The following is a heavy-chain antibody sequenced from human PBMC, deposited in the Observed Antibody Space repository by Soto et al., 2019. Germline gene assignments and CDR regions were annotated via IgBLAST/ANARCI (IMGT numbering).Heavy chain of an antibody. CDR2: IYSGGST. CDR1: GFTVSSNY. CDR3: AREWELPNYYGMDV. Sequence: EVQLVESGGRLIQPGGSLRLSCAASGFTVSSNYMSWVRKAPGKGLEWVSVIYSGGSTYYADSVKGRFTISRDNSKNTVHLQMNSLRAEDTAVYYCAREWELPNYYGMDVWGQGTTVTVSS. J-gene: IGHJ6*02. D-gene: IGHD1-26*01. V-gene: IGHV3-53*01.